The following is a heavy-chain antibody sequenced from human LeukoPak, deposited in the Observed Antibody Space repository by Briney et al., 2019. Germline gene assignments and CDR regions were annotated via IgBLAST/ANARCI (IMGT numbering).Heavy chain of an antibody. D-gene: IGHD3-22*01. CDR2: ISPSGDIR. CDR3: AKDRNYYDSSGSDY. CDR1: GFTFSNHG. Sequence: GGSLRLSCAASGFTFSNHGMNWVRQAPGKGLEWVSGISPSGDIRYYADSVKGRFTISRDNSKNTLYLQMNSLRAEDTAVYYCAKDRNYYDSSGSDYWGQGTLVTVSS. V-gene: IGHV3-23*01. J-gene: IGHJ4*02.